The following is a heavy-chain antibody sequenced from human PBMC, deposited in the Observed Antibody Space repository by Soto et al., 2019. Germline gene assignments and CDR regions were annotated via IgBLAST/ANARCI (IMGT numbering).Heavy chain of an antibody. J-gene: IGHJ6*02. CDR1: GGTFSSYA. Sequence: QVQLVQSGAEVKKPGSSVKVSCKASGGTFSSYAISWVRQAPGQGLEWMGGIIPIFGTANYAQNFQGRVTITPDESTSTAYMELSSLRSEDTAVYYCARGGGNGDIAVASNGYYYYGMDVWRQGTTVTVSS. CDR3: ARGGGNGDIAVASNGYYYYGMDV. V-gene: IGHV1-69*01. CDR2: IIPIFGTA. D-gene: IGHD6-19*01.